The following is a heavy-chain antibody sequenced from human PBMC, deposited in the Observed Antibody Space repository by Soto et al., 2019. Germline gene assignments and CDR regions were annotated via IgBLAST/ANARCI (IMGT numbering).Heavy chain of an antibody. CDR2: IYYSGST. V-gene: IGHV4-39*01. D-gene: IGHD3-10*01. Sequence: SETLSLTCTVSGGSISSSSYYWGWIRQPPGKGLEWIGNIYYSGSTYYNPSLKSRVTISVDTSKNQFSLKLSSVTAADTAVYYCARAHASQRGWFGEFISKANWFDPWGQGTLVTVSS. CDR1: GGSISSSSYY. J-gene: IGHJ5*02. CDR3: ARAHASQRGWFGEFISKANWFDP.